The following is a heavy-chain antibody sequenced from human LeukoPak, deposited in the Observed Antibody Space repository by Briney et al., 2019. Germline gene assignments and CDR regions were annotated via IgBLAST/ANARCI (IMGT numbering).Heavy chain of an antibody. J-gene: IGHJ6*03. CDR3: ARAVAGTYYYYYYYMDV. CDR1: GGSMSSYY. CDR2: IYYSGST. D-gene: IGHD6-19*01. V-gene: IGHV4-59*01. Sequence: PSETLSLTCTVSGGSMSSYYWSWIRQSPGKGLEWIGYIYYSGSTNYNPSLKSRVTISVDTSKNQFSLKLSSVTAADTAVYYCARAVAGTYYYYYYYMDVWGKGTTVTVSS.